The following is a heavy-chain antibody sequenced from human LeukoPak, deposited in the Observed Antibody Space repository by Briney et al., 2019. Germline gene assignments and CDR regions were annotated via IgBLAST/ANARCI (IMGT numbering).Heavy chain of an antibody. CDR1: GGSISSYY. D-gene: IGHD4-17*01. Sequence: SETLSLTCTVSGGSISSYYWSWIRQPPGKGLEWVGYIYYSGSTNYNPSLKSRVTISVDTSKNQFSLKLSSVTAADTAVYYCARGEVDDYGDYYYFDYWGQGTLVTVSS. CDR3: ARGEVDDYGDYYYFDY. V-gene: IGHV4-59*01. J-gene: IGHJ4*02. CDR2: IYYSGST.